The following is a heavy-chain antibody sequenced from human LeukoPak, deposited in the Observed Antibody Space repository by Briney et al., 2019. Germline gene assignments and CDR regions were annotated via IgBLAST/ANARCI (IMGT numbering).Heavy chain of an antibody. CDR1: GYTFTSYA. CDR3: ARDRWPRERGLDY. Sequence: GASVKVSCKASGYTFTSYAMNWVRQAPGQGLEWMGWISAYNGNTNYAQKLQGRVTMTTDTSTSTAYMELRSLRSDDTAVYYCARDRWPRERGLDYWGQGTLVTVSS. D-gene: IGHD1-1*01. CDR2: ISAYNGNT. J-gene: IGHJ4*02. V-gene: IGHV1-18*01.